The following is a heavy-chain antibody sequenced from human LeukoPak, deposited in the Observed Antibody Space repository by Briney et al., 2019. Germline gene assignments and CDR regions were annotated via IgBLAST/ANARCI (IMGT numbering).Heavy chain of an antibody. Sequence: PGGSLRLSCAASGFTFSSYSMNWVRQAPGKGLEWVSYISISSSAIYYADSVKGRFTISRDNAKKSLYLQMNSLREEDTAVYYCAKVGGSSGTDYWGQGTLVTVSS. J-gene: IGHJ4*02. D-gene: IGHD3-22*01. CDR1: GFTFSSYS. V-gene: IGHV3-48*02. CDR3: AKVGGSSGTDY. CDR2: ISISSSAI.